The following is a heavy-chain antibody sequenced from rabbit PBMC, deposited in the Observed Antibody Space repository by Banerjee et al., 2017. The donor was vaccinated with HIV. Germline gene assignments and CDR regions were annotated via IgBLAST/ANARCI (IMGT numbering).Heavy chain of an antibody. J-gene: IGHJ4*01. CDR1: GFSFSSNYW. CDR3: ARDFVTAIEDL. V-gene: IGHV1S45*01. Sequence: QEHLEESGGDLVKPEGSLTLTCTASGFSFSSNYWLCWVRQAPGKGLEWIACIGAGSGSAYYATWAKGRFTISKTSSTTVTLQMTSLTAADTATYFCARDFVTAIEDLWGPGTLVTVS. CDR2: IGAGSGSA.